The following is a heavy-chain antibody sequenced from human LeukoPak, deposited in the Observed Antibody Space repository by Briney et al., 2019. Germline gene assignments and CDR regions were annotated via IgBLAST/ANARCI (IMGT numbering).Heavy chain of an antibody. J-gene: IGHJ4*02. Sequence: SVKVSCKASGGTPSSYAISWVRQAAGQGLEWMGRIIPIFDTSNYAQKFQGRVTINADKSPSTAYMQPGSLRSEDTAVYYCAAQTSYDSSGLDYWGQGTLVTVSS. CDR2: IIPIFDTS. CDR1: GGTPSSYA. CDR3: AAQTSYDSSGLDY. D-gene: IGHD3-22*01. V-gene: IGHV1-69*06.